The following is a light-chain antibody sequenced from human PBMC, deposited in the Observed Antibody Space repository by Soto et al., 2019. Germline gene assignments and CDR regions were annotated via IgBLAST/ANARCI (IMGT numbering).Light chain of an antibody. J-gene: IGLJ1*01. CDR3: SPYTTRSTVE. V-gene: IGLV2-14*03. Sequence: QSVLARAAHLFVAPGQASTFSCPGTSRYVGGYNFVSWYQQHPGKAPKLMIYEVSSRPSGVSNRFSGSKSGHHASLTSSGLHPEDEADYYCSPYTTRSTVEFGTRTKVHV. CDR2: EVS. CDR1: SRYVGGYNF.